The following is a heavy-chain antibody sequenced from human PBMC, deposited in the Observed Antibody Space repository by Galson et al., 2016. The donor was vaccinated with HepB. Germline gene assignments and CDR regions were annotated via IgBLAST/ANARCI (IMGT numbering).Heavy chain of an antibody. CDR1: GYTFSNYG. J-gene: IGHJ6*02. CDR2: INAYNVNT. Sequence: SVKVSCKASGYTFSNYGISWVRQAPGHGLEWMGWINAYNVNTEYAQKVQGRVTVTTDTSTSTAYMELRSLRSDDTAVYYCARDRYCSSTRCRHNFHHYGMDVWGQGTTVTVSS. V-gene: IGHV1-18*01. D-gene: IGHD2-2*01. CDR3: ARDRYCSSTRCRHNFHHYGMDV.